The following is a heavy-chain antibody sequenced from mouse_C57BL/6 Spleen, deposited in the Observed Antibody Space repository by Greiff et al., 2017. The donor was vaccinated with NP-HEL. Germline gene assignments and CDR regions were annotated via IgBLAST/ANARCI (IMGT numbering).Heavy chain of an antibody. D-gene: IGHD2-3*01. CDR2: IYPRDGST. CDR3: ASDRMGAMDY. CDR1: GYTFTSYD. J-gene: IGHJ4*01. Sequence: VKLQQSGPELVKPGASVKLSCKASGYTFTSYDINWVKQRPGQGLEWIGWIYPRDGSTKYNEKFKGKATLTADKSSSTAYMQLSSLTSEDSAVYFCASDRMGAMDYWGQGTSVTVSS. V-gene: IGHV1-85*01.